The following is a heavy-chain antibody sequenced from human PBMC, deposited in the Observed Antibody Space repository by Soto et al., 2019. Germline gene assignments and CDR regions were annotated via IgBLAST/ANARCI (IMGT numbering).Heavy chain of an antibody. CDR3: ARPPARGYYYYGMDV. J-gene: IGHJ6*02. CDR2: ISAYSGNT. Sequence: ASVKVSCKASGYTFTSYNISWVRQAPGQGLEWMGWISAYSGNTNYAQKFQGRVTMTRDTSISTAYMELSRLRSDDTAVYYCARPPARGYYYYGMDVWGQGTTVTVSS. CDR1: GYTFTSYN. V-gene: IGHV1-18*01. D-gene: IGHD6-6*01.